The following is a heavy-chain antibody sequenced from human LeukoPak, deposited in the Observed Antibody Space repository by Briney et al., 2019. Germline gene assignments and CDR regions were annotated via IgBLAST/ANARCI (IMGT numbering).Heavy chain of an antibody. CDR1: GYTFTGYY. CDR3: ARPRHSSSWYGDPYFDH. J-gene: IGHJ4*02. V-gene: IGHV1-2*02. D-gene: IGHD6-13*01. CDR2: INPNSGGA. Sequence: ASVTLSCTGSGYTFTGYYMHWVRPAHGPGLEWMGWINPNSGGANYAKQFQGRVSLTMDRSIRTTYMELSRLRSDYTAVYDCARPRHSSSWYGDPYFDHGPQGTLVSVSS.